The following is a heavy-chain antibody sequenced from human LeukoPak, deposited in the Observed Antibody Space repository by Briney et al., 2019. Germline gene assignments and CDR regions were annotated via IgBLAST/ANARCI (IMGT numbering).Heavy chain of an antibody. CDR3: ASSPELEPWGY. D-gene: IGHD1-1*01. Sequence: ASVKVSCKASGYPFTRYGISWVRQAPGQGLEWMGWINPDNGNTKYAQKFQGRVTITADKSTSTAYMELSSLRSEDTAVYYCASSPELEPWGYWGQGTLVTVSS. CDR2: INPDNGNT. V-gene: IGHV1-18*01. CDR1: GYPFTRYG. J-gene: IGHJ4*02.